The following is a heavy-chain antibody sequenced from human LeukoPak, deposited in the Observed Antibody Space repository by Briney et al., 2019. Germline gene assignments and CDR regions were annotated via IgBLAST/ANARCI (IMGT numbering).Heavy chain of an antibody. V-gene: IGHV3-7*01. CDR2: IKQDGSEK. Sequence: GGSLRLSCAASGFTFSGKWMTWVRHAPGKGLEWVATIKQDGSEKNYVDSVKGRFTISRDNAKNSLYLQMNSLRAEDTAVYYCARGGRGDYWGQGTLVTVSS. CDR3: ARGGRGDY. CDR1: GFTFSGKW. J-gene: IGHJ4*02.